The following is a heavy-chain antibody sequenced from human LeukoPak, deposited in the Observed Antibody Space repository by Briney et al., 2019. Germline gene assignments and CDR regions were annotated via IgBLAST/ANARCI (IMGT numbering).Heavy chain of an antibody. D-gene: IGHD2-15*01. CDR3: ARDIVVVVAATPAYGMDV. CDR1: GYTFTSYG. Sequence: ASVKVSCKASGYTFTSYGISWVRQAPGQGLECMGWISAYNGNTNYAQKLQGRVTMTTDTSTSTAYMELRSLRSDDTAVYYCARDIVVVVAATPAYGMDVWGQGTTVTISS. J-gene: IGHJ6*02. CDR2: ISAYNGNT. V-gene: IGHV1-18*01.